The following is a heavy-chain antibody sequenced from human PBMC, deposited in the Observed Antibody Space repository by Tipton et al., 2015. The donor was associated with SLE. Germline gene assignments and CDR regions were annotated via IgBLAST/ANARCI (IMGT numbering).Heavy chain of an antibody. J-gene: IGHJ2*01. Sequence: GLVKPSQTLSLTCAISGDSVSSNSAAWNWIRQSPSRGLEWLGRTYYRSKWYNDYAVSVKSRITINPDTSKNQFSLQLNSVNPEDTAVYYCARAYGVTTWAKYLSFDLWGRGSLVTVSS. CDR3: ARAYGVTTWAKYLSFDL. V-gene: IGHV6-1*01. CDR2: TYYRSKWYN. D-gene: IGHD4-17*01. CDR1: GDSVSSNSAA.